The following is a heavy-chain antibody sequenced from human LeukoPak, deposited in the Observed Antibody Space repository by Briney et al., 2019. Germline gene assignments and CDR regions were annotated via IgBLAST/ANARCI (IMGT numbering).Heavy chain of an antibody. CDR3: ATSTTMMDAFDI. CDR2: IYYSGST. V-gene: IGHV4-39*01. J-gene: IGHJ4*02. CDR1: GGSISSSSYY. Sequence: SETLSLTCTVSGGSISSSSYYWGWIRQPPGKGLEWIGSIYYSGSTYYNPSLKSRVTISVDTSKNQFSLKLSSVTAADTAVYYCATSTTMMDAFDIWGQGTLITVSS. D-gene: IGHD3-22*01.